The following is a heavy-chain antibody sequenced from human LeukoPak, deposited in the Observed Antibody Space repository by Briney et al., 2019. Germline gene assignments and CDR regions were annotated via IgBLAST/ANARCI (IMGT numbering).Heavy chain of an antibody. Sequence: SETLSLTCTVSGGSISSYYWSWIRQPAGKGLEWIGRIYTSGSTNYNPSLKSRVTMSVDTPKNQFSLKLSSVTVADTAVYYCARDCGGGSCYGYYFDYWGQGTLVTVSS. J-gene: IGHJ4*02. D-gene: IGHD2-15*01. CDR1: GGSISSYY. CDR2: IYTSGST. V-gene: IGHV4-4*07. CDR3: ARDCGGGSCYGYYFDY.